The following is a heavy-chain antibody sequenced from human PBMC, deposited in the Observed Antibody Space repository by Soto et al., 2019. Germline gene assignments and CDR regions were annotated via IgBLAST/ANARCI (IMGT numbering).Heavy chain of an antibody. CDR2: IWYDGSNK. D-gene: IGHD3-10*01. Sequence: GGSLRLSCAASGFIFSDYEINWVRQAPGKGLEWVAVIWYDGSNKYYADSVKGRFTISRDNSKNTLYLQMNSLRGEDTAVYHCARCHYSGSARTYGMDVWGQGTTVTVSS. CDR1: GFIFSDYE. V-gene: IGHV3-33*08. CDR3: ARCHYSGSARTYGMDV. J-gene: IGHJ6*02.